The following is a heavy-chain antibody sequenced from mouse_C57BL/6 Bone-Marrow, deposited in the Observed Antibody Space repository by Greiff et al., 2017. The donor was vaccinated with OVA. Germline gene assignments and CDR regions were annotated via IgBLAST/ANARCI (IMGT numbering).Heavy chain of an antibody. CDR3: AAYYRIFYAMDY. J-gene: IGHJ4*01. CDR1: GYTFTDYY. CDR2: INPNNGGT. V-gene: IGHV1-26*01. D-gene: IGHD2-14*01. Sequence: VQLQQSGPELVKPGASVKISCKASGYTFTDYYMNWVKQSHGKSLEWIGDINPNNGGTSYNQKFKGKATLTVDKSSSTAYMELRSLTSEDSAVYYCAAYYRIFYAMDYWGQGTSVTVSS.